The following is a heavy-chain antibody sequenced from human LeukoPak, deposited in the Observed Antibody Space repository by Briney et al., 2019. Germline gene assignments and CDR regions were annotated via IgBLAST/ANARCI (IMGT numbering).Heavy chain of an antibody. Sequence: GGSLRLSCAASGFTFSSYWMHWVRQAPGKGLVWVSRINSDGSSTTYADSVKGRFTISRDNAKNTLHLQMNSLRPEDTAVYYCARGACCGGDCPLPNSLYWGQGTLVTVSS. V-gene: IGHV3-74*01. CDR3: ARGACCGGDCPLPNSLY. D-gene: IGHD2-21*01. CDR1: GFTFSSYW. CDR2: INSDGSST. J-gene: IGHJ4*02.